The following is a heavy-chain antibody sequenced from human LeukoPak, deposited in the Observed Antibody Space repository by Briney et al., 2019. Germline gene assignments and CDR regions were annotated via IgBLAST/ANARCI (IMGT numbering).Heavy chain of an antibody. CDR2: IKQDGSEK. D-gene: IGHD2-2*02. CDR1: GFTFSSYW. V-gene: IGHV3-7*01. CDR3: TRVGYCSSTTCYTGDGFDY. J-gene: IGHJ4*02. Sequence: GSLRLSCAASGFTFSSYWMSWVRQAPEKGLEWVANIKQDGSEKYYVDSVKGRFTISRDNAKNSLYLQMNSLRAEDTAVYYCTRVGYCSSTTCYTGDGFDYWGQGTLVTVSS.